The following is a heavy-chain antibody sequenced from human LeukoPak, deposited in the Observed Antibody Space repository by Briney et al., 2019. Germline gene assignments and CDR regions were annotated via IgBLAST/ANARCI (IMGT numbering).Heavy chain of an antibody. D-gene: IGHD3-10*01. V-gene: IGHV1-69*06. CDR1: GGNFNNYA. Sequence: SVQVSCKAYGGNFNNYAISWVRQAPGQGLDWMGGIIPIFGTANYAKKFQDRVKITAERFTTTAYMEVSSLRSEDTAVYFCARGRYYYGSGSNYTGYYYYMDVWGEGTTVTVSS. CDR3: ARGRYYYGSGSNYTGYYYYMDV. J-gene: IGHJ6*03. CDR2: IIPIFGTA.